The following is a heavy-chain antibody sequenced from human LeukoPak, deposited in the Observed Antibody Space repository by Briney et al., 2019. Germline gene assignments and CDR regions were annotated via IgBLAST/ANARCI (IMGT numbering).Heavy chain of an antibody. D-gene: IGHD3-3*01. V-gene: IGHV4-38-2*01. CDR3: ARQNGFGEEFDY. J-gene: IGHJ4*02. Sequence: SETLCLTCAVSGYSISSEYYWGWIRQPPGKGLEWIGSIYHSGSTYCNPSLKSRVTMPVDTSKNQFSLKLTSVTAADTAVYYCARQNGFGEEFDYWGQGTLVTVSS. CDR1: GYSISSEYY. CDR2: IYHSGST.